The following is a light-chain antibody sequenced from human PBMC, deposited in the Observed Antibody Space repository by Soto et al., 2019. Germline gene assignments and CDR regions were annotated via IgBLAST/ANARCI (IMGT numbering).Light chain of an antibody. J-gene: IGKJ1*01. CDR2: AAS. Sequence: IQMPDSPVSLSTSAGDSLTITFRASRDIGSDLSWDQQKPGIAPTLLIYAASNLQSGVPSRFRGSGSGTEFTVTISSLQPDDFATHYCQHYNSYSEVFCQGTKVDI. CDR3: QHYNSYSEV. CDR1: RDIGSD. V-gene: IGKV1-17*01.